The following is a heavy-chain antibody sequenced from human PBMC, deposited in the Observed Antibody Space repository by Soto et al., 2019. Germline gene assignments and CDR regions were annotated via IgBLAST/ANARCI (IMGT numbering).Heavy chain of an antibody. CDR3: ARAVGPFDS. J-gene: IGHJ4*02. CDR2: ISNDGSNK. Sequence: QVKLVESGGGVVQPGRSLRLSCASSGFTFSTYGMHWVRQARGKGLEWVAVISNDGSNKYYGDSVKGRFTISRDKSKNTLWLHMNSLKADDSAVYYCARAVGPFDSSRQGTPVTVSS. V-gene: IGHV3-33*01. D-gene: IGHD3-16*01. CDR1: GFTFSTYG.